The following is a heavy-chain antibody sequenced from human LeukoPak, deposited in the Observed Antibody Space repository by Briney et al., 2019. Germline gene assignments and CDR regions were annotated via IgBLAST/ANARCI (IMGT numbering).Heavy chain of an antibody. V-gene: IGHV4-34*01. CDR2: INHSGST. CDR3: ARGIVGATDFDY. J-gene: IGHJ4*02. CDR1: GGSFSGYY. Sequence: SGTLSLTCAVYGGSFSGYYRSWIRQPPGKGLEWIREINHSGSTNYNPSLKSRVTISVDTSKNQFSLKLSSVTAADTAVYYCARGIVGATDFDYWGQGTLVTVSS. D-gene: IGHD1-26*01.